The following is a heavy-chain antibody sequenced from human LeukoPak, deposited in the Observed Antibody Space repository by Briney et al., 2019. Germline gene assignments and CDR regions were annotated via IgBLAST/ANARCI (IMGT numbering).Heavy chain of an antibody. V-gene: IGHV5-51*01. Sequence: GESLNISCKGSGYSFTNYWIGGVRQMRGKGGEGMGIIYPGDCDTRYMPGFQGEVRISAEKSSSTAYVEWSRLKATDTAMYYCARLAYYDILTGYSRWGINFDYWGQGTLVTVSS. CDR1: GYSFTNYW. D-gene: IGHD3-9*01. CDR3: ARLAYYDILTGYSRWGINFDY. J-gene: IGHJ4*02. CDR2: IYPGDCDT.